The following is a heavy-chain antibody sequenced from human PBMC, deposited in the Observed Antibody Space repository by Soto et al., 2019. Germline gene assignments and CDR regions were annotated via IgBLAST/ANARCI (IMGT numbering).Heavy chain of an antibody. CDR3: AHYDSSGYFSHFDS. CDR1: GFSLTTTGVG. D-gene: IGHD3-22*01. V-gene: IGHV2-5*01. J-gene: IGHJ4*02. CDR2: VYWNDER. Sequence: QIALQESGPTVVKSTQTLTLTCTFSGFSLTTTGVGVGWIRHAPGKALEWLAMVYWNDERRYSPSLKSRLTITQDTSKNQVVLTMTYMDPVDTATYFCAHYDSSGYFSHFDSWGQGNLVTVSS.